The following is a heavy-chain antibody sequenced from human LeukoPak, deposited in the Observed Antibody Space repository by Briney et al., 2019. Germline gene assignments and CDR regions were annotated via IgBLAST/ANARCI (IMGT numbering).Heavy chain of an antibody. V-gene: IGHV4-61*02. J-gene: IGHJ6*02. Sequence: SETLSLTCTVSGGSISSGSYYWSWIRQPAGKGLEWIGRIYTSGSTNYNPSLKSRVTISVDTSKNQFSLKLRSVTAADTAVYYCATNHYDPNNYGMDVWGQGTTVTVSS. CDR3: ATNHYDPNNYGMDV. D-gene: IGHD3-3*01. CDR1: GGSISSGSYY. CDR2: IYTSGST.